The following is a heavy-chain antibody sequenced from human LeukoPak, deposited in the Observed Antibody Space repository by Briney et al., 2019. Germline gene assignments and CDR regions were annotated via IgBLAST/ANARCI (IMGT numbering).Heavy chain of an antibody. CDR3: ARDWGAYYYESGTLSHFDY. J-gene: IGHJ4*02. CDR2: INPNSGDT. CDR1: GYTFISYG. Sequence: ASVKVSCKASGYTFISYGIIWVRQAPGQGLEWMGWINPNSGDTNYAQKFQGRVTMTRDTSISTAYMELSRLRSDDTAVYYCARDWGAYYYESGTLSHFDYWGQGTLVTVSS. D-gene: IGHD3-10*01. V-gene: IGHV1-2*02.